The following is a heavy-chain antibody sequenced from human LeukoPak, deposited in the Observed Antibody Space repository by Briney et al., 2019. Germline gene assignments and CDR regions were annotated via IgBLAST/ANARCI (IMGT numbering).Heavy chain of an antibody. Sequence: PGGSLRLSCAASGFTVSSNYMSWVRQAPGKGLEWVSVIYSGGSTYYADSVKGRFTISRDNSKNTLYLQMNSLRAEDTAVYYCARDRVATIFYYWGQGTLVTVSS. J-gene: IGHJ4*02. CDR2: IYSGGST. V-gene: IGHV3-66*01. CDR1: GFTVSSNY. CDR3: ARDRVATIFYY. D-gene: IGHD5-12*01.